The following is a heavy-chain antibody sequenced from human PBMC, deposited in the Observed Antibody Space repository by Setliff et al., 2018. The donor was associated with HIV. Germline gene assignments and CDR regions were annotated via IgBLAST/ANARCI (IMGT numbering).Heavy chain of an antibody. CDR1: GFSFGSYW. CDR2: INSDGSST. D-gene: IGHD3-10*01. Sequence: GSLRLSCAASGFSFGSYWMHWVRQAPGKGLVWVSRINSDGSSTKYADSVKGRFTISRDNTKNSLYLQMNSLRAEDTALYYCAREGGMVRGALYYYYYYYMDVWGKGTTVTVSS. V-gene: IGHV3-74*01. J-gene: IGHJ6*03. CDR3: AREGGMVRGALYYYYYYYMDV.